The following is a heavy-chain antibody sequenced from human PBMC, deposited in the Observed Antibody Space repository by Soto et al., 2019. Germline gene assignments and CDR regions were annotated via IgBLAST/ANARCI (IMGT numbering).Heavy chain of an antibody. D-gene: IGHD2-15*01. CDR2: IRNRPNSYTT. V-gene: IGHV3-72*01. CDR1: GFTFSDHY. Sequence: EVQLVESGGGLVQPGGSLRLSCAASGFTFSDHYMDWVRQAPGKGLEWVGRIRNRPNSYTTQYASSVKGRFAVLRDDSENLVYLQMNDLKTEDTAVYYCVRYSGRGFYFDYWGQGAQVTVSS. CDR3: VRYSGRGFYFDY. J-gene: IGHJ4*02.